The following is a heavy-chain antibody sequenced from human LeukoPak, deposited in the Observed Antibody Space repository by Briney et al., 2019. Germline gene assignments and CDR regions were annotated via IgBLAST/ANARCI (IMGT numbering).Heavy chain of an antibody. CDR1: GFTFSSYE. Sequence: GGSLRLSCAVSGFTFSSYEMNWVRQAPGKGLEWVANINQDGSEKYYVDSVKGRFTISRDNGKNSLYLQLNSLRAEDTAVYYCAREGRGEYFDYWGQGTLVTVSS. CDR2: INQDGSEK. V-gene: IGHV3-7*01. CDR3: AREGRGEYFDY. J-gene: IGHJ4*02. D-gene: IGHD3-10*01.